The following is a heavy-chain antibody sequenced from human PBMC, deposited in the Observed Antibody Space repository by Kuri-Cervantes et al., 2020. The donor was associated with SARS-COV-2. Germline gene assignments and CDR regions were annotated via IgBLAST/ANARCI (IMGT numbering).Heavy chain of an antibody. CDR3: ARDSPRRAVTIRYYYYYYMDV. CDR2: ISYDGSNK. Sequence: GESLKISCAAFGFTFSDYAMHWVRQAPGKGLEWVAFISYDGSNKYYADSVKGRFTISRDNSKNTLYLQMNSLRAEDTAVYYCARDSPRRAVTIRYYYYYYMDVWGKGTTVTVSS. CDR1: GFTFSDYA. V-gene: IGHV3-30*04. J-gene: IGHJ6*03. D-gene: IGHD4-17*01.